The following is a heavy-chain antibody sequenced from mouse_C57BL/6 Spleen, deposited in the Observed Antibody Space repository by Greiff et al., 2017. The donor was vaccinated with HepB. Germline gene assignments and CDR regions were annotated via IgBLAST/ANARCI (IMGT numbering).Heavy chain of an antibody. V-gene: IGHV1-22*01. CDR3: ASGGLSYMDY. D-gene: IGHD1-1*01. CDR1: GYTFTDYN. CDR2: INPNNGGT. Sequence: EVQLQQSGPELVKPGASVKMSCKASGYTFTDYNMHWVKQSHGKSLEWIGYINPNNGGTSYNQKFKGKATLTVNKSSSTAYMELGSLTSEDSAVYDCASGGLSYMDYWGQGTSVTVSS. J-gene: IGHJ4*01.